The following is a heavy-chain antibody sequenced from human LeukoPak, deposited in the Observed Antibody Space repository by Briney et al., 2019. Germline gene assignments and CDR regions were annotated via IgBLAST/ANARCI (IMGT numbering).Heavy chain of an antibody. CDR3: ARGVSPPDY. J-gene: IGHJ4*02. V-gene: IGHV3-11*01. CDR1: GFTFSDYT. CDR2: ISGRSRII. Sequence: PGGSLRLSCAASGFTFSDYTMSWMRQAPGKGLECVSDISGRSRIIFYADSVKGRFTVSRDNGENSLYLQMYSLKDEDTAVYYCARGVSPPDYWGQGTLVTVSS.